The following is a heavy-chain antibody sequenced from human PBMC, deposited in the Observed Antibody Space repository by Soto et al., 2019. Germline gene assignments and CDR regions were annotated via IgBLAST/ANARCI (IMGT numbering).Heavy chain of an antibody. J-gene: IGHJ4*01. CDR1: GYSFTSYD. V-gene: IGHV1-8*01. CDR3: ARSSFLIPVADH. D-gene: IGHD6-19*01. Sequence: GASVKVSCKASGYSFTSYDINWVRQATGQGLEWMGWMNPNSGNTDYGQNFQGRVTMTRDTSTRTAYMELSSLRSEDTAVYFCARSSFLIPVADHWG. CDR2: MNPNSGNT.